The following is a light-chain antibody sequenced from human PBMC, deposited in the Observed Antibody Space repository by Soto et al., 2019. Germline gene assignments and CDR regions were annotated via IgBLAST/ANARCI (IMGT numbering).Light chain of an antibody. CDR3: QKHNSAPWT. Sequence: DIQMTQSPYSLSASVGDRVTITCLASQDISNYLALYQQKPGKVPKLLVYRAYTLQSGVPSRFSGSGSGTDFALTISSLQPEDVATYYCQKHNSAPWTCGQGTKVEIK. J-gene: IGKJ1*01. CDR1: QDISNY. V-gene: IGKV1-27*01. CDR2: RAY.